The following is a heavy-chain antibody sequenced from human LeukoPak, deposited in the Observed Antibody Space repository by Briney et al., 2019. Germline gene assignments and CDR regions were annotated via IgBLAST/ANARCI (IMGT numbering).Heavy chain of an antibody. CDR2: IIPILGIA. CDR1: GYTFTSYY. J-gene: IGHJ4*02. Sequence: GASVKVSCKASGYTFTSYYMHWVRQAPGQGLEWMGRIIPILGIANYAQKFQGRVTITADKSTSTAYMELSSLRSEDTAVYYCARESPGYSSGCDYWGQGTLVTVSS. D-gene: IGHD6-19*01. CDR3: ARESPGYSSGCDY. V-gene: IGHV1-69*04.